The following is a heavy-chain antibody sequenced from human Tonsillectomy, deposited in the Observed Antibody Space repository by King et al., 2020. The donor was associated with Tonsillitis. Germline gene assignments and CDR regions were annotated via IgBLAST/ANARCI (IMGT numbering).Heavy chain of an antibody. CDR3: ARQADNYDVLTGHYWYFDV. D-gene: IGHD3-9*01. Sequence: QLQESGPGLVKPSETLSLTCTVSGDSISGYFWTWIRQPPGKGPEWIGYIYHTGTTNYNPSLKGRVSISVDTSKNQFSLKLRSVTAADTAVYYCARQADNYDVLTGHYWYFDVWGRGALVSVSS. CDR2: IYHTGTT. J-gene: IGHJ2*01. V-gene: IGHV4-59*08. CDR1: GDSISGYF.